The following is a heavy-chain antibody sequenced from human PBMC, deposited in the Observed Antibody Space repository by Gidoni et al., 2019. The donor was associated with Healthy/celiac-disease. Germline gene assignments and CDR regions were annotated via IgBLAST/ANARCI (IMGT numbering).Heavy chain of an antibody. Sequence: QVQLVQSGAEVQTPGSSVKVSCKASGGPFSSYAISWVRQAPGQGLEWMGRIVPILGIANYAQKFQGRVTITADKSTSTAYMELSSLRSEDTAVYYCARGGLYYGSIDYWGQGTLVTVSS. J-gene: IGHJ4*02. CDR2: IVPILGIA. CDR3: ARGGLYYGSIDY. D-gene: IGHD3-10*01. CDR1: GGPFSSYA. V-gene: IGHV1-69*04.